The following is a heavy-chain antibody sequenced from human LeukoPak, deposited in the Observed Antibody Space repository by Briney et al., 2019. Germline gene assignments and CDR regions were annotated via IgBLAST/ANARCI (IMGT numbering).Heavy chain of an antibody. Sequence: GGSLRLSCAASGFTFSSFGMHWVRQAPGKGLEWLAVISFDGSKQKYGDSVKGRFTISRDNSKNTLYLQMNSLRAEDTAVYYCASSPLAGSWPFDYWGQGTLVTVSS. D-gene: IGHD6-13*01. CDR1: GFTFSSFG. CDR3: ASSPLAGSWPFDY. CDR2: ISFDGSKQ. V-gene: IGHV3-30*03. J-gene: IGHJ4*02.